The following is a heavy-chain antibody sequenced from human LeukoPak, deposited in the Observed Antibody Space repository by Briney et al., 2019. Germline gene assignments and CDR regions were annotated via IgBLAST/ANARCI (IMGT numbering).Heavy chain of an antibody. D-gene: IGHD2-2*01. J-gene: IGHJ5*02. CDR3: ARGVPPDIVVVPAGAGDFDP. CDR1: GGSFSGYY. CDR2: INHSGST. V-gene: IGHV4-34*01. Sequence: SETLSLTCAVYGGSFSGYYWSWIRQPPGKGLEWIGEINHSGSTNYNPSLKSRVTISVDTSKNQFSLKLSSVTAADTAVYYCARGVPPDIVVVPAGAGDFDPWGQGTLVTVSS.